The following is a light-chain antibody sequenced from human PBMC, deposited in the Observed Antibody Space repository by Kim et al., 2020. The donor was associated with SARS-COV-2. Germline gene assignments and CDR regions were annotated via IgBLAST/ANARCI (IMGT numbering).Light chain of an antibody. CDR1: QSISTY. CDR3: QQSYTSPYT. Sequence: SASVGDRVTITCRASQSISTYLNWYQQKPGKAPNLLIYASSSLQSGVPSRFSGSRSGTDFTLTISSLQPEDFASYYCQQSYTSPYTFGQGTKLEI. CDR2: ASS. V-gene: IGKV1-39*01. J-gene: IGKJ2*01.